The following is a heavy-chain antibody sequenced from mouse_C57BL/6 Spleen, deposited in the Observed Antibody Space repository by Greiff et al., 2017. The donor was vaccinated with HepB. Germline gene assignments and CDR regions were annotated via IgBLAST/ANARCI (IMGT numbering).Heavy chain of an antibody. CDR2: IDPANGNT. D-gene: IGHD2-5*01. Sequence: VQLKQSVAELVRPGASVKLSCTASGFNIKNTYMHWVKQRPEQGLEWIGRIDPANGNTKYAPKFQGKATITADTSSNTAYLQLSSLTSEDTAIYYCARGAYYSNYVFAYWGQGTLVTVSA. V-gene: IGHV14-3*01. J-gene: IGHJ3*01. CDR1: GFNIKNTY. CDR3: ARGAYYSNYVFAY.